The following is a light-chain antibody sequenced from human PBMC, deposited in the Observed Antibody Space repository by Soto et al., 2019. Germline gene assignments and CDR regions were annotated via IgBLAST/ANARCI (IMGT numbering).Light chain of an antibody. J-gene: IGKJ5*01. CDR1: QSISSW. Sequence: DIQMTQSPSTLSASVGDRVTITCRASQSISSWLAWYQQKPGKAPKLLIYDASSLESGVPSRFSGSGSGTEFTLTISSLQPEDFATYYCQHLNSYPFTFGQGTRLEIK. V-gene: IGKV1-5*01. CDR2: DAS. CDR3: QHLNSYPFT.